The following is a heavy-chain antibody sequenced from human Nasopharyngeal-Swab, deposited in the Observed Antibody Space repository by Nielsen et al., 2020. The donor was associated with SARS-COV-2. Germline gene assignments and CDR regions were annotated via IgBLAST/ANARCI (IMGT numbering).Heavy chain of an antibody. V-gene: IGHV1-69*04. J-gene: IGHJ6*03. CDR3: ARDCSSTSCYLYYYYYYMDV. D-gene: IGHD2-2*01. Sequence: SVKVSCKASGGTFSSYAISWVRQAPGQGLEWMGRIIPILGIANYAQKFQGRVTITADKSTSTAYMELSSPRSEDTAVYYCARDCSSTSCYLYYYYYYMDVWGKGTTVTVSS. CDR2: IIPILGIA. CDR1: GGTFSSYA.